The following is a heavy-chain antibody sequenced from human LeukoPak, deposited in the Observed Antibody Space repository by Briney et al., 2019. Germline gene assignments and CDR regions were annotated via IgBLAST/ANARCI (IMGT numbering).Heavy chain of an antibody. CDR2: MSSSGSTI. Sequence: LTGGSLRLSCAASGFTFSSYSMNWVRQAPGKGLEWVSYMSSSGSTIYYADSVKGRFTISRDNAKNSLYLQMNSLRVEDTAVYYCARESRQWLVLGGVDYWGQGTLVTVSS. CDR3: ARESRQWLVLGGVDY. D-gene: IGHD6-19*01. CDR1: GFTFSSYS. J-gene: IGHJ4*02. V-gene: IGHV3-48*04.